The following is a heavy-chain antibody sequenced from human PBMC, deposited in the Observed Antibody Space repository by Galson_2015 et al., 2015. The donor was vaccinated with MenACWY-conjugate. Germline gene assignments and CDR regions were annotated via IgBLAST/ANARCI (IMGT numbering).Heavy chain of an antibody. CDR1: GDTLGRYA. D-gene: IGHD4-17*01. CDR3: AAGPYGAPRCYYDY. J-gene: IGHJ4*02. CDR2: INAATGNT. Sequence: SVKVSCKGSGDTLGRYAIHWVRQAPGQRLEWMGWINAATGNTKYSETLLDRVTIRRDTSANTVYMELSSLRSEDTAVYYCAAGPYGAPRCYYDYWGQGSLVIVSS. V-gene: IGHV1-3*01.